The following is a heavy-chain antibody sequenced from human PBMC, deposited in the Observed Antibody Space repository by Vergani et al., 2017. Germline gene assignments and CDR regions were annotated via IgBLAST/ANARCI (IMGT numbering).Heavy chain of an antibody. J-gene: IGHJ4*02. D-gene: IGHD4-17*01. V-gene: IGHV3-72*01. CDR3: ARDWPLRAAAXRPGLYGDYAPFDY. Sequence: EVQVVESGGGLVQPGGSLRLSCAASGFIFSDHYMDWVRQAPGKGLEWVGRIRNKANDYTTQYAASVKGRFTISRDDSKSYLYLQMNSLQTEDTALYYCARDWPLRAAAXRPGLYGDYAPFDYWGQGTLVTVSS. CDR2: IRNKANDYTT. CDR1: GFIFSDHY.